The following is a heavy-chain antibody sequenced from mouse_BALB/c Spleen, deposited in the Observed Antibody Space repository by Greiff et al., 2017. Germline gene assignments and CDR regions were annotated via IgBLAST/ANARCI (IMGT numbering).Heavy chain of an antibody. CDR2: INPYNGAT. Sequence: EAQLQQSGPELVKPGASVKISCKASGYSFTGYYMHWVKQSHVKSLEWIGRINPYNGATSYNQNFKDKASLTVDKSSSTAYMELHSLTSEDSAVYYCAREGITTTGYYFDYWGQGTTLTVSS. CDR3: AREGITTTGYYFDY. V-gene: IGHV1-26*01. J-gene: IGHJ2*01. CDR1: GYSFTGYY. D-gene: IGHD2-4*01.